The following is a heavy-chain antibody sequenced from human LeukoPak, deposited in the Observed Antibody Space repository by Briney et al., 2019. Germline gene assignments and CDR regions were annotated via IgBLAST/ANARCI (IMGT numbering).Heavy chain of an antibody. CDR3: VTDLSAAWYAFDY. J-gene: IGHJ4*02. D-gene: IGHD6-13*01. CDR1: GVSACDDY. Sequence: NPSETLSLTCTVSGVSACDDYWSWIRQTAGKGLEWVGRLYTSGSTNYNPSLMSRVSISVDKSKNQFSLNLTSVTAADTAVYYCVTDLSAAWYAFDYWGQGILVTVSS. CDR2: LYTSGST. V-gene: IGHV4-4*07.